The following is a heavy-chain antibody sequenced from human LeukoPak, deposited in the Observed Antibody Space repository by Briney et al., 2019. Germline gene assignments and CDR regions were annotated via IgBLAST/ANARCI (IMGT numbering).Heavy chain of an antibody. CDR3: ARQSIPAYYYDSSGYGNWFDP. Sequence: NSSESLSLTCTVSGGSISSYHWSWIRQPAGKGLEWIGRIYTSGSTNYNPSLKSRVTMSVDTSKNQFSLKLSSVTAADTAVYYCARQSIPAYYYDSSGYGNWFDPWGQGTLVTVSS. CDR2: IYTSGST. D-gene: IGHD3-22*01. J-gene: IGHJ5*02. V-gene: IGHV4-4*07. CDR1: GGSISSYH.